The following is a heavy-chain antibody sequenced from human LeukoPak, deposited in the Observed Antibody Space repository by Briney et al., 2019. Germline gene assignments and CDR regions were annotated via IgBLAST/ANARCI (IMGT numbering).Heavy chain of an antibody. CDR3: AKDGVVRGLGPYYFDS. CDR2: ISYSGGTT. D-gene: IGHD3-10*01. J-gene: IGHJ4*02. CDR1: GFTFSHYG. V-gene: IGHV3-23*01. Sequence: GRSLRLSCAASGFTFSHYGMHWVRQAPGKGLEWVSTISYSGGTTYHTDSVKGRFTISRDISKNTVYLQMNSLKAEDTAVYYCAKDGVVRGLGPYYFDSWGQGSLVTVSS.